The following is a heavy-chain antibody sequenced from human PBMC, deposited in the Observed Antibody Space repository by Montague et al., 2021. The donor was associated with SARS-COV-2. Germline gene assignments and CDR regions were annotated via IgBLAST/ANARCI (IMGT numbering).Heavy chain of an antibody. CDR1: GGSISSDY. Sequence: ETLSLTCTVSGGSISSDYWSWIRQPPGKGLEWIGYVYYSGSTNYNPSLKSRVTMSVDTSKNQFSLKLSSVTAADTAVYYCARVCLRWLQFDPYFDYWGQGTLVTVSS. CDR3: ARVCLRWLQFDPYFDY. J-gene: IGHJ4*02. D-gene: IGHD5-24*01. V-gene: IGHV4-59*01. CDR2: VYYSGST.